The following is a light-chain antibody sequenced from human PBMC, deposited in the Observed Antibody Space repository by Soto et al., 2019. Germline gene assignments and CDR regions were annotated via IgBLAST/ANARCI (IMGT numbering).Light chain of an antibody. J-gene: IGKJ1*01. CDR3: QQYGSSPGT. CDR2: DAT. V-gene: IGKV3-20*01. Sequence: LAPGERATLSCRASQSVRSNLDWYQQKPGQAPRLLIYDATTRATGIPARFSGSGSGTDFTLTISRLEPEDFAVYYCQQYGSSPGTFGQGTKVDIK. CDR1: QSVRSN.